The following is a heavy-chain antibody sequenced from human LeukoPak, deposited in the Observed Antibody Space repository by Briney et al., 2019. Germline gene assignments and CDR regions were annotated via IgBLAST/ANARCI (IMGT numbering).Heavy chain of an antibody. V-gene: IGHV3-30*18. Sequence: PGGSLRLSCEASGFTFSTYSMHWVRQAPGKGLEWVAAISFDGSYKYYGDSVKGRLTISRDNSKNTLYLQMNSPRAEDTAVYYCAKRGLVEAVAAGRYGGFDYWGQGTLVTVSS. CDR2: ISFDGSYK. D-gene: IGHD6-19*01. J-gene: IGHJ4*02. CDR3: AKRGLVEAVAAGRYGGFDY. CDR1: GFTFSTYS.